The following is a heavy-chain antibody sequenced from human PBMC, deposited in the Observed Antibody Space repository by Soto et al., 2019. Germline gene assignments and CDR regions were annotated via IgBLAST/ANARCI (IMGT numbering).Heavy chain of an antibody. V-gene: IGHV3-30*04. CDR3: ARQAKIGDRSQFYFDS. D-gene: IGHD3-16*01. J-gene: IGHJ4*02. Sequence: XGSLRLSCAASGFTFSFYAMHWVRQAPGKGLEWVAVISYNGRNKHYVDPVKGRFTISRDNSQDTLYLQMDSLRPDDTAVYYCARQAKIGDRSQFYFDSWGQGTLVTVSS. CDR1: GFTFSFYA. CDR2: ISYNGRNK.